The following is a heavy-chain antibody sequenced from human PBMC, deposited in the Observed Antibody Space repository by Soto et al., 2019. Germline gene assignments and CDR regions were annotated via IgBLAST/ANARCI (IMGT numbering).Heavy chain of an antibody. Sequence: GESLKIYCKGSGYTFTRNWIGWVRQMPGKGLEWMGIIFPIDSDTRYSPSSQGQVTISADNSISTAYLQWSSLKASDTAIYYCATPGGRDFNAFDVWGQGTMVTVS. D-gene: IGHD2-21*02. CDR1: GYTFTRNW. V-gene: IGHV5-51*01. CDR3: ATPGGRDFNAFDV. J-gene: IGHJ3*01. CDR2: IFPIDSDT.